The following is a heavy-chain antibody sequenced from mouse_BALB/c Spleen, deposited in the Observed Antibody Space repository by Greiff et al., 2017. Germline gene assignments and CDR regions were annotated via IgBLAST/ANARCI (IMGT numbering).Heavy chain of an antibody. CDR3: ARSRDYLLFAY. Sequence: QVQLKQSGAELMKPGASVKISCKATGYTFSSYWIEWVKQRPGHGLEWIGEILPGSGSTNYNEKFKGKATFTADTSSNTAYMQLSSLTSEDSAVYYCARSRDYLLFAYWGQGTLVTVSA. CDR2: ILPGSGST. CDR1: GYTFSSYW. D-gene: IGHD2-4*01. V-gene: IGHV1-9*01. J-gene: IGHJ3*01.